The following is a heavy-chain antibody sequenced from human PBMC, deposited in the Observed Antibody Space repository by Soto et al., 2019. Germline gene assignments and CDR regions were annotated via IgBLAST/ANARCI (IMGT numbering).Heavy chain of an antibody. CDR2: ISGSGGSI. CDR1: GFTFSTYA. V-gene: IGHV3-23*01. J-gene: IGHJ6*02. CDR3: VKGYWKGDV. Sequence: EVQLLESGGGLVQPGGSLRLSCAASGFTFSTYAMNWVRQAPGNGLEWVSAISGSGGSIHYADSVKGRFTISRDNSMNTRYRQMTSLRDEATAVYRCVKGYWKGDVWGQGTTVTVSS. D-gene: IGHD1-1*01.